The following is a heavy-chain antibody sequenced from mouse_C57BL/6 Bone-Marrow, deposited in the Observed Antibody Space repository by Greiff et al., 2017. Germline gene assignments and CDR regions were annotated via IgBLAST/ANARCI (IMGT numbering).Heavy chain of an antibody. V-gene: IGHV1-64*01. D-gene: IGHD1-1*01. J-gene: IGHJ4*01. Sequence: QVQLQQPGTELVKPGASVKLSCKASGYTFTSYWMHWVKQRPGQGLEWIGMIHPNSGSTNYNEKFKSKATLTVDKSSSTAYMQLSSLTSEDSAVYYSARDTVGAMDYWGQGTSVTVSS. CDR1: GYTFTSYW. CDR2: IHPNSGST. CDR3: ARDTVGAMDY.